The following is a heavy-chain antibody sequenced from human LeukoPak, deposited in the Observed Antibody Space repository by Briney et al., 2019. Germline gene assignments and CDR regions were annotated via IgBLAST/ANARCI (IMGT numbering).Heavy chain of an antibody. CDR3: ARAVAGNFDY. CDR1: GFTFSSYA. CDR2: ISGSGGST. D-gene: IGHD6-19*01. V-gene: IGHV3-23*01. Sequence: GGSLRLSCAASGFTFSSYAMSWVRQAPGKGLEWVSGISGSGGSTYYADSVKGRFTISRDNSKNTLYLQVNSLRAEDTAIYYCARAVAGNFDYWGQGTLVTVSS. J-gene: IGHJ4*02.